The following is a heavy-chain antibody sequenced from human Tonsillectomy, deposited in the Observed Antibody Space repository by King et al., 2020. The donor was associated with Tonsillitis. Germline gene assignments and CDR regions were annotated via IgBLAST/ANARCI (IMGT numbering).Heavy chain of an antibody. D-gene: IGHD2-8*01. CDR3: AKDHGKGYCTNGVCYNFDY. J-gene: IGHJ4*02. CDR2: ISGSGVST. V-gene: IGHV3-23*04. Sequence: VQLVESGGGLVQPGGSLRLSCAASGFTFSSYAMSWVRQAPGKGLEWVSGISGSGVSTYYADPVKGRFTISRDNSKNTLYLQMNSLRAEDTAVYYCAKDHGKGYCTNGVCYNFDYWGPGTLVTVSS. CDR1: GFTFSSYA.